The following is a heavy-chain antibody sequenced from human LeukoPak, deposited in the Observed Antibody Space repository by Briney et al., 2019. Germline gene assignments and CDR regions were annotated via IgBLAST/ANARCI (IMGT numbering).Heavy chain of an antibody. Sequence: SETLSLTPAVSVHSINSGFYWGWIRQTRGKGLEGMGTFFNTGSTYYTATLRNRVSPSADASKNQFSLRLSSVAAADTAIYYCASRYTVAGGNFDDWGQGTQVTV. CDR3: ASRYTVAGGNFDD. V-gene: IGHV4-38-2*01. CDR2: FFNTGST. D-gene: IGHD6-19*01. J-gene: IGHJ4*02. CDR1: VHSINSGFY.